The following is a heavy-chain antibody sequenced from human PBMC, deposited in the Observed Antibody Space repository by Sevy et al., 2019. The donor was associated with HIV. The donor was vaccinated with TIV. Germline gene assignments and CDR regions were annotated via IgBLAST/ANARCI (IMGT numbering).Heavy chain of an antibody. CDR2: ISAYNGNT. CDR3: ARGGTNRWFDP. V-gene: IGHV1-18*04. J-gene: IGHJ5*02. D-gene: IGHD2-8*01. Sequence: ASVKVSCKASGYTFTSYDMSWVRQAPGQGLEWMGWISAYNGNTKYAQKLQGRVTMTTDTSTSTAYMELRSLRSDDTAFYYCARGGTNRWFDPWGQGTLVTVSS. CDR1: GYTFTSYD.